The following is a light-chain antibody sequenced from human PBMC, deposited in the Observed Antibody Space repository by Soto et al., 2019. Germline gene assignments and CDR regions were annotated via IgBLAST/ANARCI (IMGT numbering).Light chain of an antibody. CDR3: AAWDDSPNGYV. Sequence: QSVLTQPPSASGTPGQRVTISCSGSTSNIGTNTVNWYQQLTGTAPKLLIYSDTQRPSGVPDRFSGSKSGTSASLAISGLQSEDEADYYCAAWDDSPNGYVFGTGTKVTVL. J-gene: IGLJ1*01. CDR1: TSNIGTNT. CDR2: SDT. V-gene: IGLV1-44*01.